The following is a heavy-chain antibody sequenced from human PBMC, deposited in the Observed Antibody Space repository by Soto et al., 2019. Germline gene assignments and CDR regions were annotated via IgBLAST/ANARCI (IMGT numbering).Heavy chain of an antibody. CDR2: IIPLFGKA. J-gene: IGHJ4*02. CDR1: GGSFSTLC. Sequence: SGKVSCKAAGGSFSTLCSNWVRQAPGQGLEWMGGIIPLFGKARYAETSQGRVTITADTSTGTAYMEVSSLRSDDTAVFYCATAHNSGWYFFDYWGPGTLVTVSS. D-gene: IGHD6-19*01. CDR3: ATAHNSGWYFFDY. V-gene: IGHV1-69*06.